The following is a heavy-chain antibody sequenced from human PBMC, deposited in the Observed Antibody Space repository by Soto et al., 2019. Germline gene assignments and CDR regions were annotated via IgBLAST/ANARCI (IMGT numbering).Heavy chain of an antibody. V-gene: IGHV1-69*13. CDR3: ARPMTYYYGSGSQYYYYGMDV. CDR2: IIPIFGTA. D-gene: IGHD3-10*01. CDR1: GGTFSIYA. J-gene: IGHJ6*02. Sequence: SVKVSCKASGGTFSIYAISGVRQAALQGLDGMGGIIPIFGTANYAQKFQGRVTITADESTSTAYMELSSLRSEDTAVYYWARPMTYYYGSGSQYYYYGMDVWGQGTTVTVSS.